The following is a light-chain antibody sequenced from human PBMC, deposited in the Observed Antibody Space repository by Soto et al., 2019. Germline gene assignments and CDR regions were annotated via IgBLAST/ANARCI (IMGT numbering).Light chain of an antibody. V-gene: IGKV3-11*01. J-gene: IGKJ5*01. CDR3: QQRSKWPPST. Sequence: IVLTQCAATLSLSPGESVTLACRSRQRVXSYLVWYEQKPGQSPRILISDQSNRATGIPARFSGSGSGKDFTLTISSLEPEYFAVYYCQQRSKWPPSTFGQGTRLDIK. CDR2: DQS. CDR1: QRVXSY.